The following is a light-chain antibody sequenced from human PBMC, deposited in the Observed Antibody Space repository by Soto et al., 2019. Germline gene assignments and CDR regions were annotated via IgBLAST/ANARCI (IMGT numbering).Light chain of an antibody. CDR3: QQCHNWPFT. J-gene: IGKJ3*01. CDR2: DAS. Sequence: EIVLTQSPATLSLSPGERATLSCRASQSVSSHLAWYHQKSGQAPRLLIYDASNRATGIPARFSGSGSGTDFTLTISSLEPEDFAVYYCQQCHNWPFTFGPGTKVDIK. CDR1: QSVSSH. V-gene: IGKV3-11*01.